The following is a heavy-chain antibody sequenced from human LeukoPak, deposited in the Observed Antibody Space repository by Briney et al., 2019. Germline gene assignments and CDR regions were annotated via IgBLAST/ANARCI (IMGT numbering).Heavy chain of an antibody. D-gene: IGHD1-1*01. V-gene: IGHV1-69*13. CDR3: ARPPDNWANPYYYFDY. CDR1: GGTFSSYA. Sequence: SVKVSCKASGGTFSSYAISWVRQAPGQGLEWMGGIIPIFGTANYAQKFQGRVTITADESTSTAYMELSSQRSEDTAVYYCARPPDNWANPYYYFDYWGQGTLVTVSS. J-gene: IGHJ4*02. CDR2: IIPIFGTA.